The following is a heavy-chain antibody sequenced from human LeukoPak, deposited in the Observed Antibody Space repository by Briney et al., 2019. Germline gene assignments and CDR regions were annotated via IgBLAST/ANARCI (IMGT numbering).Heavy chain of an antibody. V-gene: IGHV4-59*08. J-gene: IGHJ4*02. D-gene: IGHD3-10*01. CDR1: GGSISSYY. Sequence: SETLSLTCTVSGGSISSYYWSWIRQPPGKGLEWIGYIYYSGSTNYNPSLKSRVTISVDTSKNQFSLKLISVTAADTAVYYCARSGYYYGSGSYYNLAYWGQGTLVTVSS. CDR2: IYYSGST. CDR3: ARSGYYYGSGSYYNLAY.